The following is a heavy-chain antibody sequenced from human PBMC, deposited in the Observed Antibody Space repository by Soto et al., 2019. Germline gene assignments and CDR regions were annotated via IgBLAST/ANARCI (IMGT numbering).Heavy chain of an antibody. D-gene: IGHD3-3*01. CDR3: ARDPNVLRFLEWLPQAASYYYGMDV. J-gene: IGHJ6*02. Sequence: GGSLRLSCAASGFTFSSYSMNWVRQAPGKGLEWVSSISSSSSYIYYADSVKGRFTISRDNAKNSLYLQMNSLRAEDTAVYYCARDPNVLRFLEWLPQAASYYYGMDVWGQGTTVTVSS. CDR2: ISSSSSYI. V-gene: IGHV3-21*01. CDR1: GFTFSSYS.